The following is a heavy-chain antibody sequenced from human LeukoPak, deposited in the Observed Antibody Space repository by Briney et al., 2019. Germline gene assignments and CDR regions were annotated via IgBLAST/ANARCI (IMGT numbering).Heavy chain of an antibody. CDR1: GYTFTGYY. J-gene: IGHJ3*01. CDR3: AREGGGRQFDF. D-gene: IGHD1-26*01. CDR2: INPNNGGT. Sequence: ASVKVSCKASGYTFTGYYMHWVRQAPGQGLEWMGWINPNNGGTNYAQKFQGRVIMTRDTSINTAYMELSRLRSDDAAVYSCAREGGGRQFDFWGQGTVVTVSS. V-gene: IGHV1-2*02.